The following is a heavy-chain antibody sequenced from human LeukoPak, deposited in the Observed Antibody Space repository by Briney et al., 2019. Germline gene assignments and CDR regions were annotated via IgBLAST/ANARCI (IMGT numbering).Heavy chain of an antibody. Sequence: GGSLRLSCAASGNYWLHWVRQAPGKGLVWVSHINSDGSWTSYADSVKGRFTISKDNAKNTVYLQMNNLRAEDTAVYYCVSFYEAYWGRGTLVTVSS. J-gene: IGHJ4*02. D-gene: IGHD2/OR15-2a*01. CDR1: GNYW. CDR2: INSDGSWT. V-gene: IGHV3-74*01. CDR3: VSFYEAY.